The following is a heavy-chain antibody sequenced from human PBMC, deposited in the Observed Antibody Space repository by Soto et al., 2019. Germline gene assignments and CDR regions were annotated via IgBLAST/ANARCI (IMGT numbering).Heavy chain of an antibody. V-gene: IGHV3-66*01. J-gene: IGHJ6*03. CDR2: IYSGGST. CDR3: ARDLASGDYYYYKDV. D-gene: IGHD3-10*01. CDR1: GFTVSSNY. Sequence: EVQLVESGGGLVQPGGSLRLSCAASGFTVSSNYMSWVRQAPGKGLEWVSVIYSGGSTYYADSVKGRFTISRDNSKNTLYLQMNSLRAEDTAVYYCARDLASGDYYYYKDVWGKGTTVTVSS.